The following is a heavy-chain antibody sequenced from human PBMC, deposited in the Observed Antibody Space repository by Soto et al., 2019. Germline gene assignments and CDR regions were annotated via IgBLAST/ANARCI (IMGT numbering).Heavy chain of an antibody. Sequence: QVQLVQSGAEVKKPGASVKVSCKASGYTFTSYGISWVRQAPGQGLEWMGWISAYNGNTNYAQKLQGRVTMTTDTSTSTAYMERGSLRPDDTAWYYWARKPSPYSSWYPALRYYSYYGMNVGGQGTTVTVSS. V-gene: IGHV1-18*01. CDR3: ARKPSPYSSWYPALRYYSYYGMNV. D-gene: IGHD6-13*01. J-gene: IGHJ6*02. CDR2: ISAYNGNT. CDR1: GYTFTSYG.